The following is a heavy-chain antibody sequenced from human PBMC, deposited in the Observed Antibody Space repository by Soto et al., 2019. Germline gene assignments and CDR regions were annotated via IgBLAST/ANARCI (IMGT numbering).Heavy chain of an antibody. D-gene: IGHD3-16*01. V-gene: IGHV4-38-2*02. CDR1: GYSIYSGFY. CDR2: IYHSGNT. Sequence: SETLSITCAVSGYSIYSGFYWGWFRQPPGKGLEWIGTIYHSGNTYYNPSLKSRVTISVDTSKNQFSLRLTSVTAADTAVYYCARDRIKLRPGSFDYWGQGTLVTVSS. CDR3: ARDRIKLRPGSFDY. J-gene: IGHJ4*02.